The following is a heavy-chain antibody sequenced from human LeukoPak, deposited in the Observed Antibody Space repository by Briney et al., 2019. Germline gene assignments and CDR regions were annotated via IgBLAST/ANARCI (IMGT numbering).Heavy chain of an antibody. J-gene: IGHJ4*02. Sequence: GGSLRLSCAVSGFTLSNSAMHWVRQAPGKGLEWVATISLDESEKFYADSVKGRFTISRDTSKNTVYLQMNSLRAEDTAVYYCAKDKNWSWSLNYWGQGTLVTVSS. CDR3: AKDKNWSWSLNY. CDR2: ISLDESEK. D-gene: IGHD6-13*01. CDR1: GFTLSNSA. V-gene: IGHV3-30*18.